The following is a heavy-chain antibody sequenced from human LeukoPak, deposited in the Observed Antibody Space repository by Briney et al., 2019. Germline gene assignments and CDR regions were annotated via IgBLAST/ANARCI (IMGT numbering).Heavy chain of an antibody. CDR2: IIPIFGTA. J-gene: IGHJ4*02. CDR1: GGTFSSYA. Sequence: SAKVSCKASGGTFSSYAISWVRQAPGQGLEWMGGIIPIFGTANYAQKFQGRVTITADESTSTAYMELSSLRSEDTAVYYCASLPRYSYGEYDYWGQGTLVTVSS. D-gene: IGHD5-18*01. V-gene: IGHV1-69*13. CDR3: ASLPRYSYGEYDY.